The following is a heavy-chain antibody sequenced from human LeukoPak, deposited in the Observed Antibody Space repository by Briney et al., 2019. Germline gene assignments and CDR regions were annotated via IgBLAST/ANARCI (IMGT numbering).Heavy chain of an antibody. CDR3: AGGSRYYYGSEY. CDR2: ISSSGGTT. CDR1: GLTFSSYT. J-gene: IGHJ4*02. Sequence: GGSLRLSCSASGLTFSSYTMTWVRQAPGKGLEWVSGISSSGGTTYYVDSVKGRFTISRDNTKNSLFLQMNSLRAEDTAVHYCAGGSRYYYGSEYWGQGTLVTVSS. V-gene: IGHV3-23*01. D-gene: IGHD3-10*01.